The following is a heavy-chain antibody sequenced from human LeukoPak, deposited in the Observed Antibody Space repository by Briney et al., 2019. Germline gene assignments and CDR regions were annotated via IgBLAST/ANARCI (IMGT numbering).Heavy chain of an antibody. D-gene: IGHD3-22*01. Sequence: GGSLRLSCAASGVTFSSYSMNWVRQAPGKGLEWVSYISSSSSTIYYADSVKGRFTISRDNAKNSLYLQMNSLRAEDTAVYYCARDQHSITMIVVVIPTSFDYWGQGTLVTVSS. V-gene: IGHV3-48*04. CDR2: ISSSSSTI. J-gene: IGHJ4*02. CDR3: ARDQHSITMIVVVIPTSFDY. CDR1: GVTFSSYS.